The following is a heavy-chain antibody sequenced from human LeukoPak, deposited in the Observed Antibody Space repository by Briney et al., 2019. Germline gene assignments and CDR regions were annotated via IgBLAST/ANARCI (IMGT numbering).Heavy chain of an antibody. CDR3: ARASSTTTWHHLGY. V-gene: IGHV3-64*02. J-gene: IGHJ4*02. Sequence: GGSLSLSCAASGFSFSSYVMHWVRQAPGKGLEYVSSISSNGVNTYYADSVKGRFTISRDNAKNTLHLQMGSLRVEDLAVYYCARASSTTTWHHLGYWGQGTLVTVSS. CDR1: GFSFSSYV. CDR2: ISSNGVNT. D-gene: IGHD1-14*01.